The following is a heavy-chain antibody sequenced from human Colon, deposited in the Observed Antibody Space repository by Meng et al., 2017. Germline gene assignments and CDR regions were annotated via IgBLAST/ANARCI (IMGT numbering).Heavy chain of an antibody. CDR3: ARDRLNYWFDP. CDR2: ITPYNGNA. D-gene: IGHD5-24*01. V-gene: IGHV1-18*01. J-gene: IGHJ5*02. Sequence: QVQLVQSGAEVKKPGASVKVSCKTSGYSFTNYDIGWVRQAPGQGLEWVGSITPYNGNAKSSQKFQGRVTMTTDTSTSTAYLELRSLRSDDTDVYFCARDRLNYWFDPWGQGTLVTVSS. CDR1: GYSFTNYD.